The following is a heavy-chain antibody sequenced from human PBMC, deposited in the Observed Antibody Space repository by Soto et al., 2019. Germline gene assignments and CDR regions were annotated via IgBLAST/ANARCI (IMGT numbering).Heavy chain of an antibody. V-gene: IGHV4-39*01. CDR2: IYYSGST. CDR3: ASTPYNWTPRGWFDP. Sequence: SETLSLTCTVSGGSISSSSYYWGWIRQPPGKGLEWIGSIYYSGSTYYNPSLKSRVTISVDTSKNQFSLKLSSVTAADTAVYYCASTPYNWTPRGWFDPWGQGTLVTVSS. CDR1: GGSISSSSYY. J-gene: IGHJ5*02. D-gene: IGHD1-20*01.